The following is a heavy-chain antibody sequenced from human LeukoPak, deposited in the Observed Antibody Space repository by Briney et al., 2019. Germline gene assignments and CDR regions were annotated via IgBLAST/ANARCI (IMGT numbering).Heavy chain of an antibody. CDR3: ALLAVASDFDY. J-gene: IGHJ4*02. V-gene: IGHV3-48*03. D-gene: IGHD6-19*01. CDR2: IGSSGTTR. Sequence: PGGSLRLSCAVSGFPFSIYEMNWVRQAPGKGLEWVSTIGSSGTTRYYADSVKGRFSISRDNAKSSLYLQMNSLRVEDTAVYYCALLAVASDFDYWGQGALVTVSS. CDR1: GFPFSIYE.